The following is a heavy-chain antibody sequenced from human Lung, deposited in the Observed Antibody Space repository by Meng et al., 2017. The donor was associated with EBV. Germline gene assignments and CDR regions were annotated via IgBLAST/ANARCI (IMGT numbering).Heavy chain of an antibody. Sequence: QLQLEQCGAEMKKPGASVKVSCKASGYIFNNYGVSWVRQAPGQGPEWMGWISAYNGNTNYAQNFQGRFTMTTDTSTSTAYMELRSLRSDDTAVYYCARDLPGGTKGTWLDLWGQGTLVTVSS. J-gene: IGHJ5*02. CDR3: ARDLPGGTKGTWLDL. D-gene: IGHD1-14*01. V-gene: IGHV1-18*01. CDR1: GYIFNNYG. CDR2: ISAYNGNT.